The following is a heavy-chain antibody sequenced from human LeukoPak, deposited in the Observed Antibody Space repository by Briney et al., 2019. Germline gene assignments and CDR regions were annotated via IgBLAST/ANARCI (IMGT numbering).Heavy chain of an antibody. D-gene: IGHD2-21*01. J-gene: IGHJ4*02. CDR1: GFTFSSYG. V-gene: IGHV3-23*01. CDR3: ASPVSYAYCGGDCYSPNPPYGY. Sequence: GGSLRLSCAASGFTFSSYGMHWVRQAPGKGLEWVSAISGSGGSTYYADSVKGRFTISRDNAKNTLYLQMNSLRAEDTAVYYCASPVSYAYCGGDCYSPNPPYGYWGQGTLVTVSS. CDR2: ISGSGGST.